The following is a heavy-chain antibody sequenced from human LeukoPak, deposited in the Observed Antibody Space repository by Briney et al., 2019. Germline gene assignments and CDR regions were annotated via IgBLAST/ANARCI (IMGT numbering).Heavy chain of an antibody. Sequence: GGSLRLSCAASGLTVSSNYMSWVRQAPGKGLEWVSVIYRGGPTYYADSVKGRFTISRDNSKNTLYLQMNSLRAEDTAVYYCARDAYCGGDCYSWFDPWGQGTLVTVSS. CDR3: ARDAYCGGDCYSWFDP. V-gene: IGHV3-66*01. CDR1: GLTVSSNY. J-gene: IGHJ5*02. D-gene: IGHD2-21*02. CDR2: IYRGGPT.